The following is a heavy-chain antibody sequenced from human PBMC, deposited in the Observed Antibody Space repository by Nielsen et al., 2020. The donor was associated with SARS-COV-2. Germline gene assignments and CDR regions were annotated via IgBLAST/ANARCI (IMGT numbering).Heavy chain of an antibody. V-gene: IGHV3-48*01. J-gene: IGHJ4*02. CDR1: GFTFSSYS. D-gene: IGHD1-1*01. CDR3: AKDRSRAYNWNALGY. Sequence: GESLKISCAASGFTFSSYSMNWVRQAPGKGLEWVSYISSSSSTIYYADSVKGRFTISRDNSKNTLYLQMNSLRAEDTAVYYCAKDRSRAYNWNALGYWGQGTLVTVSS. CDR2: ISSSSSTI.